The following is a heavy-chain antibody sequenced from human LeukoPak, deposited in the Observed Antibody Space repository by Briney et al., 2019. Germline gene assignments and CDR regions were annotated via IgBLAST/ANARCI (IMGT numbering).Heavy chain of an antibody. V-gene: IGHV3-30*18. CDR1: GFTFSSYG. D-gene: IGHD2-15*01. J-gene: IGHJ4*02. CDR2: ISYDGSNK. Sequence: GGSLRLSCAASGFTFSSYGMHWVRQAPGKELEWVAVISYDGSNKYYADSVKGRFTISRDNSKNTLYLQMNSLRAEDTAVYYCAKSGSYCSGGSCYSLFDYWGQGTLVTVSS. CDR3: AKSGSYCSGGSCYSLFDY.